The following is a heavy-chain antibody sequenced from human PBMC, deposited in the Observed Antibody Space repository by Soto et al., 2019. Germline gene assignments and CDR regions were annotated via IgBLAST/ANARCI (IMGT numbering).Heavy chain of an antibody. V-gene: IGHV1-8*01. CDR3: AKEGGYSGHY. CDR1: GSALKSYD. D-gene: IGHD1-26*01. Sequence: ASVKVSCKASGSALKSYDVHWVRQAAGQGLEWLGWINPNTGHSVPSWKFQGRVSLTTNGSISTTFMELTNLRSDDTAVYYCAKEGGYSGHYWGQGTLVTVSS. J-gene: IGHJ4*02. CDR2: INPNTGHS.